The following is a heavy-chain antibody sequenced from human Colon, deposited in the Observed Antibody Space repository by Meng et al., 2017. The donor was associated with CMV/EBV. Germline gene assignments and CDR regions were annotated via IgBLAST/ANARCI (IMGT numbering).Heavy chain of an antibody. CDR3: ARDRVPAATNLRSDAFDI. J-gene: IGHJ3*02. CDR1: EFTFDDYG. D-gene: IGHD2-2*01. Sequence: SLKISCAASEFTFDDYGMHWVRQAPGKGLEWVSSINWNSCSVGYADSVKGRFTISRDHAKNSLFLQMDSLRVEDTALYFCARDRVPAATNLRSDAFDIWGQGTLVTVSS. CDR2: INWNSCSV. V-gene: IGHV3-9*01.